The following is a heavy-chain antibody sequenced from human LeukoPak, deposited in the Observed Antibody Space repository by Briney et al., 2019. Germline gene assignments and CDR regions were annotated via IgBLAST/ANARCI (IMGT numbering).Heavy chain of an antibody. Sequence: SETLSLTCAVYGGSFSGYYWSWIRQPPGKGLEWIGEINHSGSTNYNPSLKSRVTISVDTSKNQFSLKLSSVTAADTAVYYCARFGPYSNYALDYWGQGTLVTVSS. D-gene: IGHD4-11*01. CDR2: INHSGST. CDR1: GGSFSGYY. V-gene: IGHV4-34*01. J-gene: IGHJ4*02. CDR3: ARFGPYSNYALDY.